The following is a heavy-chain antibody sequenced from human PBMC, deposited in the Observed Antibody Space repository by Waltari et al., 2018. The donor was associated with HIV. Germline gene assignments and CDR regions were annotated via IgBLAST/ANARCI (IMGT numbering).Heavy chain of an antibody. CDR2: ISHDGTYK. CDR1: GFSFRNYA. V-gene: IGHV3-30*01. Sequence: QEQLVESGGGVVQPGRSLRLSCAASGFSFRNYAMHWVRQAPGKGPEWVAVISHDGTYKYYADSVKGRFSISRDNSKNTLFLQINSLRPDDTAFYYCARDGREVGRIVVVIPYYSDFWGQGTLVTVSS. J-gene: IGHJ4*02. CDR3: ARDGREVGRIVVVIPYYSDF. D-gene: IGHD3-22*01.